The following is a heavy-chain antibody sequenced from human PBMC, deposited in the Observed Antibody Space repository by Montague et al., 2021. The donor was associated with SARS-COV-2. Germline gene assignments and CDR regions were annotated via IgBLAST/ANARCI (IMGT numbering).Heavy chain of an antibody. D-gene: IGHD4-17*01. CDR1: GGSISSGSFY. Sequence: TLSLTCTVSGGSISSGSFYWSWIRQPAGKGLGWIGLIYSGGNTNYNPSLKSRVTISVDTSKNQFSLKLSSVTAADTAVYYCASVYTVTYYFDYWGRGTLVTVSS. V-gene: IGHV4-61*02. CDR3: ASVYTVTYYFDY. J-gene: IGHJ4*02. CDR2: IYSGGNT.